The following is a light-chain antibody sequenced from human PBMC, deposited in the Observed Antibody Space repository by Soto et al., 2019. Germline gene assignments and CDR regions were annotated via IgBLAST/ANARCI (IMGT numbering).Light chain of an antibody. J-gene: IGKJ1*01. CDR2: DAS. CDR1: QSISTW. Sequence: DIQMTQSPSSLSSSVVDRVTITFRASQSISTWLAWYQQKPGKAPKLLIYDASSLQSGVPSRFSGSGSGTEFTLTISSLQPDDFATYYCQQYNSYSLTFGQGTKVDI. CDR3: QQYNSYSLT. V-gene: IGKV1-5*01.